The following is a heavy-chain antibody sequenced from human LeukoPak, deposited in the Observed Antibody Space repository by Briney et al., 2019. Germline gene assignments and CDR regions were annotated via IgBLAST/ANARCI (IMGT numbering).Heavy chain of an antibody. V-gene: IGHV1-2*02. Sequence: ASVKVSCKASGYAFTGYYMHWVRQAPGQGLEWMGWINPNSGGTNYAQKFQGRVTMTRDTSISTAYMELSRLRSDDTAVYYCARGPGYSSGGYDVSGLAYWGQGTLVTVSS. J-gene: IGHJ4*02. CDR3: ARGPGYSSGGYDVSGLAY. D-gene: IGHD6-19*01. CDR1: GYAFTGYY. CDR2: INPNSGGT.